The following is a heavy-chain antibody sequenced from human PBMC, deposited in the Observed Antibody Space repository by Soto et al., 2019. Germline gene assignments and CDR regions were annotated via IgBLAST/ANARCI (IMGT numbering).Heavy chain of an antibody. J-gene: IGHJ6*02. V-gene: IGHV1-8*01. CDR3: ARGRNGMDV. Sequence: QVQLVQSGAEVKKPGASVKVSCKASGDTFTNYDINWVRQATGQGLEWMGRMNPNSGNTGYAQKFQGRVTMTRNTSITTAYMELSSLRSEDTAVYYWARGRNGMDVWGQGTTVTVSS. CDR1: GDTFTNYD. CDR2: MNPNSGNT.